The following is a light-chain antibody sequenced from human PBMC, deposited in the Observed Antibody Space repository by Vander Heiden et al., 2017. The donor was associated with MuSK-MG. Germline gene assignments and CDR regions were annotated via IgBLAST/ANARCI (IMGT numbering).Light chain of an antibody. CDR1: QGISSY. V-gene: IGKV1-9*01. CDR2: AAS. J-gene: IGKJ4*01. Sequence: IQLTQSPSSLSASVGDRVTITCRASQGISSYLAWYQQKPGKAPKLLIYAASTLQSGVPSRFSGSGSGTDFTLTISILHPEDFTTYYCQLLNSYASTFGGGTRVEMK. CDR3: QLLNSYAST.